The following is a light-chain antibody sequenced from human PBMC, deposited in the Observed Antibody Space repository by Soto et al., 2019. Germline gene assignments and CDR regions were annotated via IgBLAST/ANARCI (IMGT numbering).Light chain of an antibody. J-gene: IGLJ1*01. CDR3: QSYDNSLSGYV. CDR1: SSNIGAGYD. CDR2: GNT. V-gene: IGLV1-40*01. Sequence: QSVLTQPPSVSGAPGQRGTISCTGSSSNIGAGYDVHWYQQHPGTAPKLLIFGNTNRPSGVPDRFSGSKSGTSASLAITGLQAEDEADYYCQSYDNSLSGYVFATGTKVTVL.